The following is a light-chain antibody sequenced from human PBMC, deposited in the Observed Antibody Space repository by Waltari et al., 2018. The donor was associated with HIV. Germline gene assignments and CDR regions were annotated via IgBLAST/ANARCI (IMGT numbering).Light chain of an antibody. Sequence: QSALTQPASVSGSPGQSITISCTGTSSNVGSDDLVPWYQQHPGEAPKLIIYEVTKRPSGVSNRLSGSKSGNTASLTISGLQAEDEADYYCCSCPRSGIRYVFGTGTKVTVL. CDR1: SSNVGSDDL. V-gene: IGLV2-23*02. CDR2: EVT. J-gene: IGLJ1*01. CDR3: CSCPRSGIRYV.